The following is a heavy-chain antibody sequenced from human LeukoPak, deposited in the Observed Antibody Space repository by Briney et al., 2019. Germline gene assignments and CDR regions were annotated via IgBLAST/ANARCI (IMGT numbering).Heavy chain of an antibody. D-gene: IGHD5-18*01. CDR2: IIPIFGTA. CDR1: GGTFSSYA. J-gene: IGHJ6*02. Sequence: GASVKVSCKASGGTFSSYAISWVRQAPGQGLEWMGGIIPIFGTANYAQKFQGRVTITADESTSTAYMELSSLRSEDTAVYYCARDTRNSYGYYYYGMDVWGQGTTVTVSS. V-gene: IGHV1-69*13. CDR3: ARDTRNSYGYYYYGMDV.